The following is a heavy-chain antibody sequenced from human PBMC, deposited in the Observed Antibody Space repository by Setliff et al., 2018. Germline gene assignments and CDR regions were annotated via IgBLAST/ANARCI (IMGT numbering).Heavy chain of an antibody. V-gene: IGHV4-39*07. J-gene: IGHJ5*02. Sequence: PSETLSLTCTVPGGSISSISYYWGWIRQPPGKGLEWIGTVYDSGTTYYNPSLKSRVTIFVDTSKNQFSLKLSSVTAADTATYYCARDRGGTNPWFDPWGQGTLVTVSS. D-gene: IGHD3-10*01. CDR3: ARDRGGTNPWFDP. CDR1: GGSISSISYY. CDR2: VYDSGTT.